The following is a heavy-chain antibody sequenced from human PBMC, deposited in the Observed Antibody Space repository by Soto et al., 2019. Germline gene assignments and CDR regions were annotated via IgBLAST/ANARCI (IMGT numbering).Heavy chain of an antibody. J-gene: IGHJ6*02. Sequence: SETLSLTCTVSGGSISSSSYYWGWIRQPPGKGLEWIGSIFYSGSTYYNPSLKSRVTISVDTSKNQFSLKLSSVTAADTAVYYCARGPSVREKLLWFGELFPYYYYYGMDVWGQGTTVTVS. CDR3: ARGPSVREKLLWFGELFPYYYYYGMDV. D-gene: IGHD3-10*01. CDR1: GGSISSSSYY. CDR2: IFYSGST. V-gene: IGHV4-39*01.